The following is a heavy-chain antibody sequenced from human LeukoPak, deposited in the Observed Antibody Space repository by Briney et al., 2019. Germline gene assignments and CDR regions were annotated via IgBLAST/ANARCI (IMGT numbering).Heavy chain of an antibody. Sequence: ASVKVSCKASGYTFTGYYMHWVRQAPGQGLEWMGWINPNSGGTNYAQKFQGWVTMTRDTSISTAYMELSGLRSDDTAVYYCARDLYAQAFDIWGQGTVVTVSS. CDR2: INPNSGGT. V-gene: IGHV1-2*04. CDR1: GYTFTGYY. D-gene: IGHD2-8*01. J-gene: IGHJ3*02. CDR3: ARDLYAQAFDI.